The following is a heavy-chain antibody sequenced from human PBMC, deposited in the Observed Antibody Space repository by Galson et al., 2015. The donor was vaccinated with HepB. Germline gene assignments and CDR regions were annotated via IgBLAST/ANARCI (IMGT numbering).Heavy chain of an antibody. D-gene: IGHD2-15*01. CDR1: GFTFSSYA. CDR3: AKDVTCSGGSCYLLYFDY. V-gene: IGHV3-23*01. J-gene: IGHJ4*02. CDR2: ISGSGGST. Sequence: SLRLSCAASGFTFSSYAMSWVRQAPGKGLEWVSAISGSGGSTYYADSVKGRFTISRDNSKNTLYLQMNSLRAEDTAVYYCAKDVTCSGGSCYLLYFDYWGQGTLVTVSS.